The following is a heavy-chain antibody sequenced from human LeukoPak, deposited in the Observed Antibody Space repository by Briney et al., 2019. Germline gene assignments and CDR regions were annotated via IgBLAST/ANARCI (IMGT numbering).Heavy chain of an antibody. Sequence: GASVTVSCKASRFTFISSGMQWVRQARGQRLEWIGWIVVGSGNTNYAQKFQERATITRDMSTSTAYMELSSLRSEDTAVYYCAAPRRGPHTLMDPRDAFDIWGQGTMVTVSS. CDR2: IVVGSGNT. V-gene: IGHV1-58*02. CDR1: RFTFISSG. CDR3: AAPRRGPHTLMDPRDAFDI. D-gene: IGHD5-18*01. J-gene: IGHJ3*02.